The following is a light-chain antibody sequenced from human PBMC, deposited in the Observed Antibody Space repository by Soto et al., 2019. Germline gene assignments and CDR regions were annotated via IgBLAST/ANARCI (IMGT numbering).Light chain of an antibody. J-gene: IGKJ2*01. CDR3: QQYGRSPVT. V-gene: IGKV3-20*01. CDR2: GAS. Sequence: VLSQSPGTLSVSLGERVTLSCRASQPFSSSYVAWYQHKPGQAPRLLIYGASTRATGVQDRFSGSGSGTDFSLTISRVEPEDFAVYYCQQYGRSPVTFGQGTKLEI. CDR1: QPFSSSY.